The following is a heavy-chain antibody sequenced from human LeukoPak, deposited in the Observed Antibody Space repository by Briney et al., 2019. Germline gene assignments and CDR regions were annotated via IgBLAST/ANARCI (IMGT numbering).Heavy chain of an antibody. J-gene: IGHJ4*02. Sequence: GGSLRLSCAASGFSFSGNAMSWVRQVPGRGLEWVSGVGGDEKTHYSDFVRGRFTISRDNARNTVFLQMNSLTVEDAAVYYCAKDVSWWVPADYWGQGGLVTVSS. CDR2: VGGDEKT. D-gene: IGHD2-15*01. CDR1: GFSFSGNA. CDR3: AKDVSWWVPADY. V-gene: IGHV3-23*01.